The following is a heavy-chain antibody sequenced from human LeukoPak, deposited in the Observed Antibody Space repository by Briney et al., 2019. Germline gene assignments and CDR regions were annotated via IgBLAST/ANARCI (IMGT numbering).Heavy chain of an antibody. V-gene: IGHV1-18*01. CDR1: GYTFTSYG. Sequence: GASVKVSCKASGYTFTSYGISWVRQAPGQGLEWVGWIRAYNGNTNYAKELQGRVTMTTDTFTSTAYMELRSLRSEDTAVYYCARTRLSGYSSGWGKDAFDIWGQGTMVTVSS. CDR2: IRAYNGNT. CDR3: ARTRLSGYSSGWGKDAFDI. D-gene: IGHD6-19*01. J-gene: IGHJ3*02.